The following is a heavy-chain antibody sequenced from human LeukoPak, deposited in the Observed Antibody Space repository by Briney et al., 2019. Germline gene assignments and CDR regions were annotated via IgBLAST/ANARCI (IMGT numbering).Heavy chain of an antibody. CDR3: ARASPLITIFGTDAFDI. D-gene: IGHD3-3*01. CDR1: GGSFSGYY. CDR2: INHSGST. V-gene: IGHV4-34*01. Sequence: SETLSLTCAVYGGSFSGYYWSWIRQPPGKGLEWIGEINHSGSTNYNPSLKSRVTMSVDTSKNQFSLKLSSVTAADTAVYYCARASPLITIFGTDAFDIWGQGTMVTVSS. J-gene: IGHJ3*02.